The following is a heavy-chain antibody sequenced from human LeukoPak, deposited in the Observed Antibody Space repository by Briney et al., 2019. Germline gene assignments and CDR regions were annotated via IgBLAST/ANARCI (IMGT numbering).Heavy chain of an antibody. J-gene: IGHJ4*02. CDR1: GFXFSDYA. V-gene: IGHV3-49*04. D-gene: IGHD5-12*01. CDR3: TRVGYSAYDFGLDN. CDR2: IRSKAYGGTT. Sequence: GGSLRLSCTTSGFXFSDYAISWVRQAPGKGLEWVGFIRSKAYGGTTEYAASVKGRFTISRDDSESIAYLQMNSLKTEDTAVYYCTRVGYSAYDFGLDNWGQGTLVTVSS.